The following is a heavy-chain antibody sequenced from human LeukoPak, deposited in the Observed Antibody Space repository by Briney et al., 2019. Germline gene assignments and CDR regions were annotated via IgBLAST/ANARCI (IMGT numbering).Heavy chain of an antibody. CDR2: INQSGNT. J-gene: IGHJ4*01. V-gene: IGHV4-34*01. CDR1: GGSFSGSY. CDR3: ARRYDTSGFYYFDY. Sequence: PSHTLSLTCAVYGGSFSGSYWSWIRQPPGKGLEWIGEINQSGNTNYNPSLKSRVTISVDTSKNQFSLRMSSVTAADTAVYFCARRYDTSGFYYFDYWGHGTLVTVSS. D-gene: IGHD3-22*01.